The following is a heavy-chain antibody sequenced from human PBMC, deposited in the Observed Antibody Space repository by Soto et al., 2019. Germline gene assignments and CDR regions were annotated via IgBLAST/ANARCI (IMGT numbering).Heavy chain of an antibody. CDR3: ARVAGKWLQFRHFDY. J-gene: IGHJ4*02. CDR2: IYDSGST. Sequence: QVQLQESGPGLVKPSQTLSLTCTVSGGSISSGDYYWSWIRQPPGKGLEWIGYIYDSGSTYYNPSLKSRVTISVDTSKNQFSLKLSSVTAADTAVYYCARVAGKWLQFRHFDYWGQGTLVTVSS. CDR1: GGSISSGDYY. D-gene: IGHD5-12*01. V-gene: IGHV4-30-4*01.